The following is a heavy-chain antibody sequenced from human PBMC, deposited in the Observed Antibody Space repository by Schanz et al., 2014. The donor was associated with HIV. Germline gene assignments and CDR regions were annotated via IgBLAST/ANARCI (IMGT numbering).Heavy chain of an antibody. CDR2: ISGSGVST. V-gene: IGHV3-23*01. CDR3: AKMARSVAANTNFDY. Sequence: EVQLLESGGGLVQPGGSLRLSCAVSGFTLSGYTMSWVRQAPGKGLEWVSSISGSGVSTFYAGSVKGRFAISRDKSKNTLYLQMNSLRVEDTAVYYCAKMARSVAANTNFDYWGQGTLVTVSS. D-gene: IGHD6-19*01. J-gene: IGHJ4*02. CDR1: GFTLSGYT.